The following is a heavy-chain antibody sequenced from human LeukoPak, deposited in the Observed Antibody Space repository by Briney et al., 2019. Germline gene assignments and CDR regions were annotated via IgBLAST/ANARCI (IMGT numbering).Heavy chain of an antibody. CDR2: INPNSGAT. CDR1: GYTXTGYY. CDR3: AREPPRGRGSYYFDY. D-gene: IGHD3-10*01. V-gene: IGHV1-2*02. Sequence: ASVKVSCKPSGYTXTGYYMHGVRQAPGQGLEWMGWINPNSGATNYAQKFQGRVTVTRDTSINTAYMELSRLRSDDTAVYYCAREPPRGRGSYYFDYWGQGTLVTVSS. J-gene: IGHJ4*02.